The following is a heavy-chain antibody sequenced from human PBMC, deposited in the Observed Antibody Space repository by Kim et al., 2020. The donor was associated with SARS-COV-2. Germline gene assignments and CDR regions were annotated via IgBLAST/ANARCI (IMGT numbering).Heavy chain of an antibody. V-gene: IGHV3-7*03. J-gene: IGHJ6*02. CDR1: GFTFSSYW. D-gene: IGHD3-10*01. Sequence: GGSLRLSCAASGFTFSSYWMSWVRQAPGKGLEWVANIKQDGSEKYYVDSVKGRFTISRDNAKNSLYLQMNSLRAEDTAVYYCARQSPYYYGSGSYYKPRAYYYYGMDVWGQGTTVTVSS. CDR3: ARQSPYYYGSGSYYKPRAYYYYGMDV. CDR2: IKQDGSEK.